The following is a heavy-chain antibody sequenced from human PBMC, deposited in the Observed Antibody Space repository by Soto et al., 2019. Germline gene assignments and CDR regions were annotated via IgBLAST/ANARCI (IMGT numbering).Heavy chain of an antibody. Sequence: XETLSPTCAVSGYPISSGYYWGWIRQPPGKGLEWIGIIHHSGSTYYNPSLRSRITISVDTSKNQFSLKMPSVTAADTAVYYCARSSGYVPGGYWGQGILVTVSS. V-gene: IGHV4-38-2*01. CDR2: IHHSGST. J-gene: IGHJ4*02. D-gene: IGHD5-12*01. CDR1: GYPISSGYY. CDR3: ARSSGYVPGGY.